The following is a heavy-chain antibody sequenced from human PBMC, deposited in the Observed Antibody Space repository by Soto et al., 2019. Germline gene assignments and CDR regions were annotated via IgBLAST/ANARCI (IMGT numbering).Heavy chain of an antibody. Sequence: GGSLRLSCAASGFVFGNSAMSWVRQAPGKGLEWVSRINSDGSSTSYADSVKGRFTISRDNAKNTLYLQMNSLRAEDTAVYYCARVEIPDLELDYWGQGTLVTVSS. CDR2: INSDGSST. CDR3: ARVEIPDLELDY. CDR1: GFVFGNSA. V-gene: IGHV3-74*01. J-gene: IGHJ4*02.